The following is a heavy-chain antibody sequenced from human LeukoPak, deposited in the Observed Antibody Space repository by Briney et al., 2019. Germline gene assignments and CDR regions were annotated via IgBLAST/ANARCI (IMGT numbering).Heavy chain of an antibody. J-gene: IGHJ3*02. Sequence: SETLSLTCTVSGSSISNYYWNWIRQPPGKGLEWIGSIYYSGSTNYNPSLKSRVTISIDTSKNQFSLKLSSVTAADTAVYYCARVDYYDSSGYYDSWGQGTMVTVSS. CDR3: ARVDYYDSSGYYDS. CDR2: IYYSGST. D-gene: IGHD3-22*01. CDR1: GSSISNYY. V-gene: IGHV4-59*12.